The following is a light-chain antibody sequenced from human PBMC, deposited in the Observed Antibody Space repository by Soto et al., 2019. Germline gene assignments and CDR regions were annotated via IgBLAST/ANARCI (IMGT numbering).Light chain of an antibody. CDR3: QQSYGIPWT. Sequence: DIQMTQSPSSLSASVGDRVIISCRAGQSIATYLSWYQQKPGRAPNLLIFGADSLHSGVPSRFSASGSGTHFTLNISSLQPEDFATYYCQQSYGIPWTFCLGTKVEVK. CDR1: QSIATY. J-gene: IGKJ1*01. V-gene: IGKV1-39*01. CDR2: GAD.